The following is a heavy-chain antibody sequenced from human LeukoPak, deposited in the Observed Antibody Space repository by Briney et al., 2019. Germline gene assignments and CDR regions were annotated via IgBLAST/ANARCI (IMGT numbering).Heavy chain of an antibody. CDR2: INHSGST. D-gene: IGHD6-19*01. V-gene: IGHV4-34*01. J-gene: IGHJ5*02. CDR1: GGSFSGYY. CDR3: AKSGVIAVAGSNWFDP. Sequence: SETLSLTCAVYGGSFSGYYWSWIRQPPGKGLEWVGEINHSGSTNYNPSLKSRVTISVDTSKNQFSLKLSSVTAADTAVYYCAKSGVIAVAGSNWFDPWGQGTLVTVSS.